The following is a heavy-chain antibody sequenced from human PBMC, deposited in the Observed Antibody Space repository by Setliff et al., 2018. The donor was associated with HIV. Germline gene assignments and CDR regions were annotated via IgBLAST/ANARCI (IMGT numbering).Heavy chain of an antibody. Sequence: KVSCKASGGPFTSYTFAWVRQAPGQGLEWMGGIIPVIPLSKYAQKFQGRLTITTDESTSTAYMELSSLRSEDTAVYYCARQNYDGNSWDIWGQGTMVTVSS. V-gene: IGHV1-69*16. CDR1: GGPFTSYT. D-gene: IGHD5-12*01. CDR3: ARQNYDGNSWDI. J-gene: IGHJ3*02. CDR2: IIPVIPLS.